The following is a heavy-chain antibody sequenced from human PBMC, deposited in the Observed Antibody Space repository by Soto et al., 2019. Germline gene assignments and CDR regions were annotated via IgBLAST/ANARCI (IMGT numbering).Heavy chain of an antibody. J-gene: IGHJ6*02. D-gene: IGHD2-15*01. Sequence: QVQLQESGPGLVKPSETLSLTCTVSGGSISSYYWSWIRQPAGKGLEWIGRIYTSGSTNYNPSLKSRVTMSVDTSKNQFSLKLSSVTAADTAVYYCARDSAGCSGGSCYVDYYYGMDVWGQGTTVTVSS. CDR2: IYTSGST. CDR3: ARDSAGCSGGSCYVDYYYGMDV. V-gene: IGHV4-4*07. CDR1: GGSISSYY.